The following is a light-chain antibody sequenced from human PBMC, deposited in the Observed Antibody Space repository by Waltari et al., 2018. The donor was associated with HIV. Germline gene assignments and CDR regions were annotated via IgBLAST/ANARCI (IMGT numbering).Light chain of an antibody. Sequence: SYELTQPPSVSVSPGQTARITCSGDALPKRYTYWYQQKSGQAPVLVIHEDNKRPSGIPERFSGSSSGTMATLTINGAQVGDEADYYCYSTDSSDNYWVFGGGTKLTVL. CDR2: EDN. V-gene: IGLV3-10*01. CDR3: YSTDSSDNYWV. J-gene: IGLJ3*02. CDR1: ALPKRY.